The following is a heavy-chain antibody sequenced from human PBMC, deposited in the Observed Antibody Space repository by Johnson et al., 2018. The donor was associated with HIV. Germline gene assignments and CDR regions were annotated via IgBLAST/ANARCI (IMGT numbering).Heavy chain of an antibody. CDR3: ARDSTPWGGDHVGYAFDI. CDR1: GFSFSDYY. D-gene: IGHD4-17*01. Sequence: QVQLVESGGGLVQPGGSLRLSCAASGFSFSDYYMNWIRQAPGKGLEWVSYISSSCSIIYYADFVRGRFTISRDNAKKSVYLQMNSRRAEDTAVYYCARDSTPWGGDHVGYAFDIWGRGTMVTVSS. CDR2: ISSSCSII. V-gene: IGHV3-11*04. J-gene: IGHJ3*02.